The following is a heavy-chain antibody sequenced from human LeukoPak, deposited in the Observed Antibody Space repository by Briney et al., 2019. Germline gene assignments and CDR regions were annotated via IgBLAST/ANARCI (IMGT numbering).Heavy chain of an antibody. CDR3: AKLPERIAAAGTDWFDP. Sequence: GGSLRLSCAASGFTFSSYAMSWVRQAPGKGLEWVSAISGSGGSTYYADSVKGRFTITRDNSKNTLYLQMNSLRAEDTAVYYCAKLPERIAAAGTDWFDPWGQGTLVTVSS. D-gene: IGHD6-13*01. V-gene: IGHV3-23*01. CDR2: ISGSGGST. CDR1: GFTFSSYA. J-gene: IGHJ5*02.